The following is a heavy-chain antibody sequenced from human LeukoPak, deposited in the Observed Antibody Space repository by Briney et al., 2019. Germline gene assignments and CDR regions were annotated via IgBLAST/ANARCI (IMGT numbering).Heavy chain of an antibody. CDR3: AKDSDPHSGYDPIDY. Sequence: GRSLRLSCAASGFTFSSYGMHWVRQAPGKGLEWVAVIWYDGSNKHYADSVKGRFTISRDNSKNTLYLQMNSLRAEDTAVYYCAKDSDPHSGYDPIDYWGQGTLVTVSS. CDR2: IWYDGSNK. D-gene: IGHD5-12*01. CDR1: GFTFSSYG. V-gene: IGHV3-33*06. J-gene: IGHJ4*02.